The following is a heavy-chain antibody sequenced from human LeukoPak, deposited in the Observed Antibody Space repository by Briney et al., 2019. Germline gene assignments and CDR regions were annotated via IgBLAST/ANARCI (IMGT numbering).Heavy chain of an antibody. D-gene: IGHD1-7*01. CDR3: ARVPSPYNWNYFLDY. Sequence: PGGSLRLSCAASGFTFSSYAMHWVRQAPGKGLEYVSAISSNGGSTYYANSVKGRSTISRDNSKNTLYLQMGSLRAEDMAVYYCARVPSPYNWNYFLDYWGQGTLVTVSS. CDR1: GFTFSSYA. V-gene: IGHV3-64*01. CDR2: ISSNGGST. J-gene: IGHJ4*02.